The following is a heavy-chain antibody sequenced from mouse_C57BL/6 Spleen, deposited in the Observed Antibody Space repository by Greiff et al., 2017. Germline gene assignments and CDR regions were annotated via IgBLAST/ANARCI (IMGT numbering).Heavy chain of an antibody. CDR2: IYPSDSET. CDR1: GYTFTSYW. D-gene: IGHD2-1*01. CDR3: ARGVVTTSFDY. Sequence: QVQLKQPGAELVRPGSSVKLSCKASGYTFTSYWMDWVKQRPGQGLEWIGNIYPSDSETHYNQKFKDKATLTVDKSSSTAYMQLSSLTSEDSAVYYCARGVVTTSFDYWGQGTTLTVSS. J-gene: IGHJ2*01. V-gene: IGHV1-61*01.